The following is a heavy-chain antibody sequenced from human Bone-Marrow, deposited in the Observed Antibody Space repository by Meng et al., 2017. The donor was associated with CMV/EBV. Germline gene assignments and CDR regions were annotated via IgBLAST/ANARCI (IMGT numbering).Heavy chain of an antibody. D-gene: IGHD3-22*01. Sequence: SETLSLTCAISGDSVSSNSAAWNWIRQSPSRGLEWLGRTYYRSKWYDDYAMAVKSRITINPDTSKNQFSLQLNSVTPEDTAVYYCARDYYDSGAYYYTEEYYHGLDVWGQGTTVPVSS. CDR3: ARDYYDSGAYYYTEEYYHGLDV. V-gene: IGHV6-1*01. CDR1: GDSVSSNSAA. J-gene: IGHJ6*02. CDR2: TYYRSKWYD.